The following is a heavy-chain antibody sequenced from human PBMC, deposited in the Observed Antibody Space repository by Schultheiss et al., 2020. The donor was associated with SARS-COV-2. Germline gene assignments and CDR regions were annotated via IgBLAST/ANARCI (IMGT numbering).Heavy chain of an antibody. CDR2: ISSSSSTI. CDR1: GFTFSSYS. J-gene: IGHJ4*02. Sequence: GGSLRLSCAASGFTFSSYSMNWVRQAPGKGLEWVSYISSSSSTIYYADSVKGRFTISRDNAKNSLYLQMNSLRDEDTAVYYCARVDIVVVVAAIYFVYWGQGTLVTVSS. D-gene: IGHD2-15*01. CDR3: ARVDIVVVVAAIYFVY. V-gene: IGHV3-48*02.